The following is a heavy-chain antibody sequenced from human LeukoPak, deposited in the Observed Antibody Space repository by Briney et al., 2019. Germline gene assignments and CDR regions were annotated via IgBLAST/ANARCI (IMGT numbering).Heavy chain of an antibody. CDR1: RFTFSSYW. D-gene: IGHD6-19*01. CDR2: IKQDESEK. V-gene: IGHV3-7*01. Sequence: GGPLRLSCAASRFTFSSYWMSWVRQAPGKGLEWVANIKQDESEKYYVDSVKGRFTISRDNAKNSLYLQMNSLRAEDTAVYYCARDGAWQWLSIWGQGTMVTVSS. CDR3: ARDGAWQWLSI. J-gene: IGHJ3*02.